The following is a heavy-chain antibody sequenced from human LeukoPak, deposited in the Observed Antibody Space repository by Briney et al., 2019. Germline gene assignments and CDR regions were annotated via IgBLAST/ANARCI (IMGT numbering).Heavy chain of an antibody. J-gene: IGHJ3*02. CDR1: GFTFSDYY. CDR3: AAVVGWAFDI. Sequence: GGSLRLSCAASGFTFSDYYMSWIRQAPGKGLEWVSYISSAGSTMYYADSVKGRFTISRDNAKNLLSLQVNSLRAEDTAVYYCAAVVGWAFDIWGQGTMVTVSS. CDR2: ISSAGSTM. V-gene: IGHV3-11*01. D-gene: IGHD6-19*01.